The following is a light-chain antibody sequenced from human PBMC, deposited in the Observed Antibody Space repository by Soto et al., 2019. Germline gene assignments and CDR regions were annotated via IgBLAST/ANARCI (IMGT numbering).Light chain of an antibody. V-gene: IGKV3-11*01. CDR1: QSVASY. J-gene: IGKJ4*01. CDR2: DAS. CDR3: QHRSNWPPT. Sequence: EIVLTQSPATLSLSPGERATLSCRASQSVASYLAWYQQKPGQAPRLLIYDASNRSTGIPARFSGSGSGTDFTLTISSLQPEDFAVYYCQHRSNWPPTFGGGTKVEI.